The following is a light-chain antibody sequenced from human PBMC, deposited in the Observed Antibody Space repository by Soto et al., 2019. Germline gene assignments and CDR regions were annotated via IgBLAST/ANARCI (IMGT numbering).Light chain of an antibody. CDR3: SSYTSSSTRV. CDR1: SSDVGGYKY. Sequence: QSALTQPASVSGSPGQSITISCTGTSSDVGGYKYVSWYQQHPGKAPKLMIYSVSNRPSGVSNRFSGSKSGNTASLTISELQAEDEADYYCSSYTSSSTRVFGTGTKLTVL. CDR2: SVS. V-gene: IGLV2-14*01. J-gene: IGLJ1*01.